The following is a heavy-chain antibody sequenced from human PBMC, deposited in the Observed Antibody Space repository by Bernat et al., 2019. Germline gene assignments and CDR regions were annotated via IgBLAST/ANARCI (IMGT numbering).Heavy chain of an antibody. V-gene: IGHV3-74*01. Sequence: EVQLVESGGGLVQPGGSLRLSCAASGFTFSSYWMHWVRQAPGKGLVWVARINSDGSSTSYADSVKGRFTISRDNAKNTLYLQMNSLRAEDTAVYYCARDTTWIPHDAFDIWGQGTMVTVSS. J-gene: IGHJ3*02. CDR3: ARDTTWIPHDAFDI. CDR2: INSDGSST. CDR1: GFTFSSYW. D-gene: IGHD5-18*01.